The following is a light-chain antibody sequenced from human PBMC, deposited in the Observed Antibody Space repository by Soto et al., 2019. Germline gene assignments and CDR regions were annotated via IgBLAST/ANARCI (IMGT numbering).Light chain of an antibody. Sequence: EIVLTQSPGTLSLSPGDRATLSCRASQSISNNYLAWYQQKHGQAPRLLLYGASSRAIGIPDRFSGSGSGTDFTLTISRLEPEDFAVYFCQQYDTSPPLTFGGGTKVEIK. CDR1: QSISNNY. J-gene: IGKJ4*01. CDR3: QQYDTSPPLT. V-gene: IGKV3-20*01. CDR2: GAS.